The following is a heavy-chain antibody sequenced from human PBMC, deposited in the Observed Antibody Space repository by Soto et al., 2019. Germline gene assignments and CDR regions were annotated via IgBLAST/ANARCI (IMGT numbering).Heavy chain of an antibody. CDR3: ARAGYSSSDYYYYGMDV. D-gene: IGHD6-6*01. V-gene: IGHV1-18*01. CDR1: GYTFTSYG. J-gene: IGHJ6*02. CDR2: ISAYNGNT. Sequence: ASVKVSYKASGYTFTSYGISWVRQAPGQGLEWMGWISAYNGNTNYAQKLQGRVTMTTDTSTSTAYMELRSLRSDDTAVYYCARAGYSSSDYYYYGMDVWGERTTVTVPS.